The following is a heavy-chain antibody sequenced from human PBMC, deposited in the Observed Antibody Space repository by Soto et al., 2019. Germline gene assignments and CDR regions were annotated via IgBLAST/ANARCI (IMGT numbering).Heavy chain of an antibody. D-gene: IGHD2-15*01. J-gene: IGHJ4*02. CDR2: ISWNSGSI. CDR1: GFTFDDYA. Sequence: GGSLRLSCAASGFTFDDYAMHWVRQAPGKGLEWVSGISWNSGSIGYADSVKGRFTISRDNAKNSLYLQMNSLRAEDTALYYCAKDYCSGGSCYVDYWGQGTLVTVCS. CDR3: AKDYCSGGSCYVDY. V-gene: IGHV3-9*01.